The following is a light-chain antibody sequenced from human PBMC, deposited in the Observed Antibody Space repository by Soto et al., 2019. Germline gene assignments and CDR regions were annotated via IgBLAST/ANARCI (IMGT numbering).Light chain of an antibody. CDR2: GAS. CDR1: QSVSNNY. CDR3: QQYGSSGT. J-gene: IGKJ1*01. Sequence: EIVLTQSPGTLSLSPGERATLSCRASQSVSNNYLAWYQQKPGQAPRLLIYGASNRATGIPDRFSCSGCGTDFTLTISRLEPEDFAVYYCQQYGSSGTFGQGTKVEIK. V-gene: IGKV3-20*01.